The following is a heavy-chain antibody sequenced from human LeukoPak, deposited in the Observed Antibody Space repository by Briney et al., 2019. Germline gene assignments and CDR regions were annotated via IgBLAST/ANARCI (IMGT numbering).Heavy chain of an antibody. Sequence: GGSLRLSCAASGFTSSSYSMNWVRQAPGKGLEWVSSISSSSSYIYYADSVKGRFTISRDNAKNSLYLQMNSLRAEDTAVYYCARAYGGVINLDYWGQGTLVTVSS. CDR2: ISSSSSYI. J-gene: IGHJ4*02. CDR3: ARAYGGVINLDY. CDR1: GFTSSSYS. V-gene: IGHV3-21*01. D-gene: IGHD3-16*01.